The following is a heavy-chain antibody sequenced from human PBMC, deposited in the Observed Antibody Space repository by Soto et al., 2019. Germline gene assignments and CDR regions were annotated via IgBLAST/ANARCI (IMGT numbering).Heavy chain of an antibody. V-gene: IGHV3-23*01. CDR2: LSRSGGST. CDR3: ATGLMTVSSHAFDV. D-gene: IGHD2-8*01. J-gene: IGHJ3*01. Sequence: GGSLRLSCACSGFIFRNYAMSWVRHALGNGLDRVSGLSRSGGSTYYADSEKGRFTISRDNSKDTLYLQMNSLRAEDTAVYYCATGLMTVSSHAFDVWGHGTMLTV. CDR1: GFIFRNYA.